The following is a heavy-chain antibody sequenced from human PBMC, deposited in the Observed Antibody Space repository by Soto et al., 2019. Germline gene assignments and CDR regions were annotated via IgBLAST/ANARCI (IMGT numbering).Heavy chain of an antibody. CDR2: IYHSGST. D-gene: IGHD3-22*01. V-gene: IGHV4-30-2*01. CDR1: GGSISSGGYS. CDR3: ARARSYYEASYYFDY. Sequence: PSETRSLTCAVSGGSISSGGYSWSWIRQPPGKGLEWIGYIYHSGSTYYNPSLKSRVTISVDRSKNQFSLKLSSVTAADTAVYYCARARSYYEASYYFDYWGQGTLVTVSS. J-gene: IGHJ4*02.